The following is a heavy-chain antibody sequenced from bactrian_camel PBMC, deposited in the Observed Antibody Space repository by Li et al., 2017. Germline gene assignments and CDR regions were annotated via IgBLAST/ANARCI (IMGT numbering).Heavy chain of an antibody. Sequence: HVQLVESGGGSVQTGGSLTLSCAAEGYTVGSGCMGWFRQAPGKEREGVASIDSDTTTRYAPAVNGRFTISADGDRHTVYLQMNNLKPEDTATYYCGERICSQGLNSYLRPLRQSGGQGTQVTVS. D-gene: IGHD1*01. J-gene: IGHJ4*01. V-gene: IGHV3S55*01. CDR1: GYTVGSGC. CDR2: IDSDTTT.